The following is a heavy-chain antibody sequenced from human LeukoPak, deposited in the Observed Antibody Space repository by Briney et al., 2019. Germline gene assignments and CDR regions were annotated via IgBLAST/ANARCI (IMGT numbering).Heavy chain of an antibody. CDR1: GYTFTSDD. CDR2: MNPNSGNT. D-gene: IGHD6-19*01. Sequence: EASVKVSCKDSGYTFTSDDINWVRQATGQGLEWMGWMNPNSGNTGYAQKFQGRVTMTRNTSISTAYMELSSLRSEDTAVYYCARVAVAGTGEYYYYYRMDVWGQGTTVTVSS. V-gene: IGHV1-8*01. CDR3: ARVAVAGTGEYYYYYRMDV. J-gene: IGHJ6*02.